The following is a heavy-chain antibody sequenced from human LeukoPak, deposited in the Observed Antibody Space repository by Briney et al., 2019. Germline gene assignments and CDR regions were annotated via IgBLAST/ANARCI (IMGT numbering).Heavy chain of an antibody. J-gene: IGHJ4*02. CDR3: ARSGDYGDHFDY. D-gene: IGHD4-17*01. CDR1: GFTFSSYE. CDR2: ISSSGSTI. V-gene: IGHV3-48*03. Sequence: PGGSLRLSCAASGFTFSSYEMNWVRQAPGKGLEWVSYISSSGSTIYYADSVKGRFTISRDNAKTSLYLQMNSLRAEDTAVYYCARSGDYGDHFDYWGQGTLVTVSS.